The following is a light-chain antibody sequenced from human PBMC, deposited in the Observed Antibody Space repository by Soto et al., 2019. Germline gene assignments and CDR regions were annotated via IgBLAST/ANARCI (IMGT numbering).Light chain of an antibody. Sequence: EIVVTQSPGTLALSPGERATLSCRASQSVSSSYLAWYQQKPGQAPRLLIYGASSRATGIPDRFSGSGSGTDFTITISRLEPEDFAVYYCQQYGSSPLTFGGGPEVEIK. CDR1: QSVSSSY. V-gene: IGKV3-20*01. CDR2: GAS. CDR3: QQYGSSPLT. J-gene: IGKJ4*01.